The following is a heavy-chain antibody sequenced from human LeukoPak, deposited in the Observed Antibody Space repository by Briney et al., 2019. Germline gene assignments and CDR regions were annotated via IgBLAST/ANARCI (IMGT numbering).Heavy chain of an antibody. V-gene: IGHV3-33*01. CDR2: IYYDGSNK. CDR1: GFTFSTHA. D-gene: IGHD7-27*01. Sequence: GGSLRLSCAASGFTFSTHAMHWVRQAPAKGLEWVAMIYYDGSNKYYADSVKGRFTISRDNSKNTVYLQMNSLRAEDTAVYYCAREELGPYGMDVWGQGTTVTVSS. CDR3: AREELGPYGMDV. J-gene: IGHJ6*02.